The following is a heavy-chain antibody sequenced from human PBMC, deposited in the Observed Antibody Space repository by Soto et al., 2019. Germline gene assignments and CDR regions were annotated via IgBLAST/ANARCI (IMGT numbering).Heavy chain of an antibody. Sequence: PSETLSRTCTVSGGSISSGDDYWRWIRQPPGKGLEWIGSVYYSGSTYYNPSLKSRGTISVDTSKNQFSLNLSSVTAADTAVYYCASVVASTSWYVGFDYWGQGTLVTVSS. D-gene: IGHD6-13*01. CDR2: VYYSGST. J-gene: IGHJ4*02. V-gene: IGHV4-30-4*01. CDR1: GGSISSGDDY. CDR3: ASVVASTSWYVGFDY.